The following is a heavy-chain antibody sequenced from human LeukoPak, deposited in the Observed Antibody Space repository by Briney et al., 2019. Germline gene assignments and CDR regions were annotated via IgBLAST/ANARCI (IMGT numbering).Heavy chain of an antibody. V-gene: IGHV4-34*01. Sequence: SETLSLTCAVYGGSFSGYYWSWIRQPPGKGLEWIGEINHSGSTNYNPSLKSRVTISVDTSKNQFSLKLSSVTAADTAVYYCVRGEGYRSSTSCYNQPAGYYFDYWGQGTLVTVSS. J-gene: IGHJ4*02. CDR3: VRGEGYRSSTSCYNQPAGYYFDY. D-gene: IGHD2-2*02. CDR2: INHSGST. CDR1: GGSFSGYY.